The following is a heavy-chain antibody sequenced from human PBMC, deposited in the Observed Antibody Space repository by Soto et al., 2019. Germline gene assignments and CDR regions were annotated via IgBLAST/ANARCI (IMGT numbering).Heavy chain of an antibody. J-gene: IGHJ6*03. CDR1: GGSISSSSCY. CDR2: IYHRGST. D-gene: IGHD4-17*01. CDR3: ARGGDYTPRHYYYYMDV. V-gene: IGHV4-39*07. Sequence: PSETLSLTCTVSGGSISSSSCYWGWIRQPPGKGLEWIGYIYHRGSTYYNPSLKSRVTISVDRSKNQFSLKLSSVTAADTAVYYCARGGDYTPRHYYYYMDVWGKGTTVTVSS.